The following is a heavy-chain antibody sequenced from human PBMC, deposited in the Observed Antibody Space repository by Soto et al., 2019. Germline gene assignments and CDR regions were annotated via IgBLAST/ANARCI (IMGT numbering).Heavy chain of an antibody. J-gene: IGHJ6*02. CDR3: ARDYYDTRPYYYYGMDV. D-gene: IGHD3-22*01. V-gene: IGHV3-48*02. Sequence: GGSLRLSCAASGFTFSSYSMHWVRQAPGKGLEWISFVSSSSATIYHADSVKGRFTISRDNAKNSLYLQMNSLGDEDTAVYYCARDYYDTRPYYYYGMDVWGQGTTVTVSS. CDR1: GFTFSSYS. CDR2: VSSSSATI.